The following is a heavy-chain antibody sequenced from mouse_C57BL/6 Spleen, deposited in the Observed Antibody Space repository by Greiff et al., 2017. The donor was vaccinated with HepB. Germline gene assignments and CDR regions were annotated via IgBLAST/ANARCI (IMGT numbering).Heavy chain of an antibody. D-gene: IGHD6-1*01. Sequence: EVQLQESGPGLVKPSQSLSLTCSVTGYSITSGYYWNWIRQFPGNKLEWMGYISYDGSNNYNPSLKNRISITRDTSKNQFFLKLNSVTTEDTATYYCAREGRSSHYWGQGTTLTVSS. J-gene: IGHJ2*01. CDR3: AREGRSSHY. CDR1: GYSITSGYY. CDR2: ISYDGSN. V-gene: IGHV3-6*01.